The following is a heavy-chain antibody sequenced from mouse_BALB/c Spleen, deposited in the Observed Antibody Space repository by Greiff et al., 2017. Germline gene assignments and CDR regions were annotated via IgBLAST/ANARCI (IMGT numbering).Heavy chain of an antibody. CDR3: ARDDLDGDYAMDY. J-gene: IGHJ4*01. V-gene: IGHV2-6-7*01. CDR2: IWGDGST. D-gene: IGHD1-1*02. Sequence: VMLVESGPGLVAPSQSLSITCTVSGFSLTGYGVNWVRQPPGKGLEWLGMIWGDGSTDYNSALNSRLSISKDNSKSQVFLKMNSLQTDDTARYYCARDDLDGDYAMDYWGQGTSVTVSS. CDR1: GFSLTGYG.